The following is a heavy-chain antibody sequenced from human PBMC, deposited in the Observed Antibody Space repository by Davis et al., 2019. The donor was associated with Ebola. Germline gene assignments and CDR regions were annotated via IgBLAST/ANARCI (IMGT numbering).Heavy chain of an antibody. V-gene: IGHV3-23*01. CDR2: ISGSGGST. D-gene: IGHD4-17*01. Sequence: GESLKISCAASGFTFSSYAMSWVRQAPGKGLEWVSAISGSGGSTYYADSVKGRFTISRDNSKNTLYLQMNSLRAEDTAVYYCAYGGDYGDYSGSFDYWGQGTLVTVSS. CDR1: GFTFSSYA. CDR3: AYGGDYGDYSGSFDY. J-gene: IGHJ4*02.